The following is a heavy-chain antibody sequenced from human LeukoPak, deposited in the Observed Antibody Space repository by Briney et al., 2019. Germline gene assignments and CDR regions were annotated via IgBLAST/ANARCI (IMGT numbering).Heavy chain of an antibody. V-gene: IGHV3-66*01. CDR2: IYSGGST. CDR1: GFTVSSNY. Sequence: PGGSLRLSCAASGFTVSSNYMSWVRQAPGKGLEWVSVIYSGGSTYYADSVKGRFTISRDNSKNTLYLQMNSLRAEDTAVYYCARDLEQQLAGGAFDIWGQGTMVTVTS. J-gene: IGHJ3*02. CDR3: ARDLEQQLAGGAFDI. D-gene: IGHD6-13*01.